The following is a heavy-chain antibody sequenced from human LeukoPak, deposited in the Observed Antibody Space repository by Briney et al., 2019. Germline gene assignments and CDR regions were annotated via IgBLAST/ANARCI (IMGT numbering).Heavy chain of an antibody. CDR1: GGSISGYY. J-gene: IGHJ4*02. CDR3: ASFFWSGSKRLDY. D-gene: IGHD3-3*01. V-gene: IGHV4-59*08. CDR2: IYHSGST. Sequence: SETLSLTCSVSGGSISGYYWSWIRQPPGKGLEWIGYIYHSGSTIYNPSLKSRFTMSVDPSKNQFSLKLSSVTAADTAVYYCASFFWSGSKRLDYWGQGTVVTVSS.